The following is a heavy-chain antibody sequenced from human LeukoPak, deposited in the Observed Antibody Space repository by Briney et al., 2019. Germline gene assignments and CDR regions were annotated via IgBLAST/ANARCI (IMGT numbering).Heavy chain of an antibody. D-gene: IGHD7-27*01. J-gene: IGHJ5*02. CDR2: INPSGGST. Sequence: ASVKVSCKASGCSFTSYYMRRVRQAPGQGLEWMGIINPSGGSTSYAQKFQGRVTMTRDTSTSTVYMELRRLRSEDTAVYYCARVLQTGVDWFDPWGQGTLVTVSS. CDR1: GCSFTSYY. CDR3: ARVLQTGVDWFDP. V-gene: IGHV1-46*03.